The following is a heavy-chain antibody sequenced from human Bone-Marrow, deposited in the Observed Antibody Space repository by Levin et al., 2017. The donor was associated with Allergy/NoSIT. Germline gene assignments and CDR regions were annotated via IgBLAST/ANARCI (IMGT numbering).Heavy chain of an antibody. CDR2: ISSYRSTQ. D-gene: IGHD3-10*01. Sequence: LSLTCAASGFTFNTYAMHWVRQAPGKGLEWVAVISSYRSTQYYADSLKGRFTISSDNSKNTLYLQMNSLRPEDTAIYYCAREPGSTSSLDYWGQGTLVTVSS. J-gene: IGHJ4*02. V-gene: IGHV3-30-3*01. CDR3: AREPGSTSSLDY. CDR1: GFTFNTYA.